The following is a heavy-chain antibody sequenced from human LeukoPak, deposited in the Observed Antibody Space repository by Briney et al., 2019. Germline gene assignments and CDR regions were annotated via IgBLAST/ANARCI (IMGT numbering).Heavy chain of an antibody. V-gene: IGHV1-2*02. CDR1: GYTFTGYY. CDR2: INPNSGGT. CDR3: ARDLEPTSSWYTIFDN. J-gene: IGHJ4*02. Sequence: ASVKVSCKASGYTFTGYYMHWVRHAPGQGLEWMGWINPNSGGTNYAQKFQGRVTMTRDTSISTAYMELSRLRSDDTAVYYCARDLEPTSSWYTIFDNWGQGTLVTVSS. D-gene: IGHD6-13*01.